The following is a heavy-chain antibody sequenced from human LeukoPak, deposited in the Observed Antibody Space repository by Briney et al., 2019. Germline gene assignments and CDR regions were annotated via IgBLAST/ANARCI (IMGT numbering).Heavy chain of an antibody. J-gene: IGHJ5*02. CDR3: ARDRVASGRFGEVAS. V-gene: IGHV3-21*01. CDR2: ISGGGSYI. D-gene: IGHD3-10*01. Sequence: GGSLRLSCAASGFTFSTYSMNWVRQAPGKGLEWVSFISGGGSYIYYAVSVKGRFTISRDNAKNSLYLQMNSLRAEDTAIYYCARDRVASGRFGEVASWGQGTLVTVSS. CDR1: GFTFSTYS.